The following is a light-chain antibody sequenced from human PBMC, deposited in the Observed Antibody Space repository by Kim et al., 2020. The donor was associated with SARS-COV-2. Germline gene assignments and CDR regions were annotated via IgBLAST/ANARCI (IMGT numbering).Light chain of an antibody. CDR2: RTN. CDR1: SYNVAFQG. J-gene: IGLJ3*02. V-gene: IGLV10-54*01. CDR3: SAWDNSLLGWV. Sequence: LTQPPSVSKGLGQTATITCTGNSYNVAFQGASWLQQHQGHPPKLLSYRTNNRPSGISERFSASRSGNTCSLTITGLQPEDEADYYCSAWDNSLLGWVFGGGTQRTVL.